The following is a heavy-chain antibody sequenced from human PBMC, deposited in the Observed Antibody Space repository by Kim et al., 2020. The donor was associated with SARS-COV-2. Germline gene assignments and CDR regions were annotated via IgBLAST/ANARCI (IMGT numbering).Heavy chain of an antibody. V-gene: IGHV1-18*01. CDR3: ARGPYGDYRGYFDY. J-gene: IGHJ4*02. CDR1: GYTFDDYG. Sequence: ASVKVSCKASGYTFDDYGVSWVRQAPGQGLEWMGWISTYNGNTNYAQNLQGRVTMTSDTSTSTVYMEVRGLRSDDTAVYYCARGPYGDYRGYFDYWGQGT. D-gene: IGHD4-17*01. CDR2: ISTYNGNT.